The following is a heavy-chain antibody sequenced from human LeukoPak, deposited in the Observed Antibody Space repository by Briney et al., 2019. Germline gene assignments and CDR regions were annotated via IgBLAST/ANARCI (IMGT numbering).Heavy chain of an antibody. CDR3: ARRMSSSWYFDY. Sequence: PSETLSLTCTVSGGSVSSGSYYWSWVRQPPGKGLEWIGYIYYSGNTNYNPSLKSRVTISVDTSKNHFSLKLSSVIAADTAMYYCARRMSSSWYFDYWGQGTLVTVSS. CDR1: GGSVSSGSYY. V-gene: IGHV4-61*03. D-gene: IGHD6-13*01. CDR2: IYYSGNT. J-gene: IGHJ4*02.